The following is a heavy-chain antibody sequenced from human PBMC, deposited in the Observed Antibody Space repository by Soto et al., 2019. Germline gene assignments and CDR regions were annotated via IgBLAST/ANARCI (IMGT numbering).Heavy chain of an antibody. CDR1: GGTFSSYA. J-gene: IGHJ4*02. CDR2: IIPIFGTA. V-gene: IGHV1-69*06. D-gene: IGHD4-17*01. CDR3: ARADYGDYVWFGY. Sequence: SVKVSCTASGGTFSSYAISWVRQAPGQGLEWMGGIIPIFGTANYAQKFQGRVTITADKSTSTAYMELSSLRSEDTAVYYCARADYGDYVWFGYWGQGTLVTVSS.